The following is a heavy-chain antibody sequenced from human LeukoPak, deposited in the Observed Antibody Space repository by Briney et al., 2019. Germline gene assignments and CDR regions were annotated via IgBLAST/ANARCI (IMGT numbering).Heavy chain of an antibody. CDR3: ALMLRGVIYHFDS. D-gene: IGHD3-10*01. V-gene: IGHV1-2*02. J-gene: IGHJ4*02. Sequence: ASVKVSCKASGYTFTDYYIYWVRQAPGQGLEWMGWINPNTDRTDYAHSFQGRVTMTRDTSISTDYMELSRLKSDDTAVYYCALMLRGVIYHFDSWGQGTLVTVSP. CDR1: GYTFTDYY. CDR2: INPNTDRT.